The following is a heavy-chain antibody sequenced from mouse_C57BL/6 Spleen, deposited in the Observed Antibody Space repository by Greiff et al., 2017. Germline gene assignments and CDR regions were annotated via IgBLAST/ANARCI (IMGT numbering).Heavy chain of an antibody. CDR3: AREGESNYPYYFGY. Sequence: QVQLQQSGAELAKPGASVKLSCKASGYTFTSYWMHWVKQRPGQGLEWIGYINPSSGYTKYNQKFKDKATLTADTSSSTAYMQLSSLTYEDSAVYYCAREGESNYPYYFGYWGQGTTLTVSS. CDR1: GYTFTSYW. CDR2: INPSSGYT. D-gene: IGHD2-5*01. V-gene: IGHV1-7*01. J-gene: IGHJ2*01.